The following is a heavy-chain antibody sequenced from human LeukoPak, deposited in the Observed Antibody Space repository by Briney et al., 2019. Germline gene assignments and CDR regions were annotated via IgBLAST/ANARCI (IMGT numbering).Heavy chain of an antibody. J-gene: IGHJ5*01. V-gene: IGHV3-64*01. Sequence: PGGSLRLSCAASGFTFSSYAMHWVRQAPGKGLEYVSAISSNGGSTYYANSVKGRFTISRDNSKNTLYLQMNSLRAEDTAVYYCAKTQVEYCTTTSCYSFDSWGQGTLVTVSS. CDR1: GFTFSSYA. D-gene: IGHD2-2*02. CDR2: ISSNGGST. CDR3: AKTQVEYCTTTSCYSFDS.